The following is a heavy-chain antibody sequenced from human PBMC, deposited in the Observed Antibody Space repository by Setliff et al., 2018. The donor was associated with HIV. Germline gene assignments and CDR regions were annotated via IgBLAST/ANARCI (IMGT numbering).Heavy chain of an antibody. Sequence: PSETLSLTCAVYGGSFSGYYWVWIRQPPGKGLEWIGEINHSGATNYNPSLKSRVTISVDTSKNQFSLKLTSVTAADTAVYHCVRPIVASTARYFDYWGQGALVTVSS. CDR1: GGSFSGYY. D-gene: IGHD1-26*01. J-gene: IGHJ4*02. V-gene: IGHV4-34*01. CDR2: INHSGAT. CDR3: VRPIVASTARYFDY.